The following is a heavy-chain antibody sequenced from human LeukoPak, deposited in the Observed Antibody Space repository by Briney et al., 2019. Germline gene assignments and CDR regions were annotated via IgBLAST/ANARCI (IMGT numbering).Heavy chain of an antibody. CDR2: IRSKGKSKAT. J-gene: IGHJ4*02. CDR3: TRQDGDNPRWVSDY. Sequence: GGSLRLSCAASGFTFSGSAMHWVRHASGKGLEWVGRIRSKGKSKATAYAASEKGRFTISRDDSKNTAYLQMNSLKTEDTAVYYCTRQDGDNPRWVSDYWGQGTLVTVSS. V-gene: IGHV3-73*01. CDR1: GFTFSGSA. D-gene: IGHD4-17*01.